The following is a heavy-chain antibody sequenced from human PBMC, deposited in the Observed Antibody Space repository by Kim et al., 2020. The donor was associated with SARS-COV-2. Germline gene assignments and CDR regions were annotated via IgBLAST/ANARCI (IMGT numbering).Heavy chain of an antibody. D-gene: IGHD3-22*01. CDR1: GFTFDDYA. V-gene: IGHV3-9*01. J-gene: IGHJ4*02. Sequence: GGSLRLSCAASGFTFDDYAMHWVRQAPGKGLEWVSGISWNSGSIGYADSVKGRFTISRDNAKNSLYLQMNSLRAEDTALYYCAKEISLFRGGGYYYPFDYYFDYWGQGTLVTVSS. CDR2: ISWNSGSI. CDR3: AKEISLFRGGGYYYPFDYYFDY.